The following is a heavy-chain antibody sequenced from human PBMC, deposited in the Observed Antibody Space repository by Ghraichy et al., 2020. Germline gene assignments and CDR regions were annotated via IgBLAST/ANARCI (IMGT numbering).Heavy chain of an antibody. J-gene: IGHJ4*02. D-gene: IGHD2-15*01. CDR3: AQGGGSLPRPNSLRFDY. V-gene: IGHV3-23*01. CDR1: GFTFSSYA. Sequence: GSLRLSCAASGFTFSSYAMSWVRQAPGKGLEWVSAISGSGGSTYYADSVKGRFTISRDNSKNTLYLQMNSLRAEDTAVYYCAQGGGSLPRPNSLRFDYWGQGTLVTVSS. CDR2: ISGSGGST.